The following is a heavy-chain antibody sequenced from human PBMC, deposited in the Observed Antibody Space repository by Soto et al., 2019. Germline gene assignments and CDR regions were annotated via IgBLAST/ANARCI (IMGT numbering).Heavy chain of an antibody. CDR3: AKRPLTAAGFDY. CDR1: GFTFSNYA. V-gene: IGHV3-23*01. D-gene: IGHD6-13*01. Sequence: EVQLLESGGGLVQPGGSLRLSCAASGFTFSNYAMTWVRQAPGKGLEWVSVITGRGGGTYFVDSVKGRFTISRDNSKNTVYLQTNRLRAEDTAVYYCAKRPLTAAGFDYWGQGTLVTVSS. J-gene: IGHJ4*02. CDR2: ITGRGGGT.